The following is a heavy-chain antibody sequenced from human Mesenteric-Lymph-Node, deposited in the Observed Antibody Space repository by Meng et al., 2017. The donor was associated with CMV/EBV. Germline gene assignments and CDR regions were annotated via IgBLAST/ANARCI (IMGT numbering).Heavy chain of an antibody. CDR1: GFSFSNYA. CDR2: VSFDGNNK. D-gene: IGHD2-8*02. J-gene: IGHJ3*01. V-gene: IGHV3-30*04. CDR3: ARDAYCTDTSCFYDALHV. Sequence: SLKISCSASGFSFSNYAIHWVRQAPGKGLEWVAVVSFDGNNKYYADSVKGRFTISRDNSKDTVYLQMSSLRPDDTALYYCARDAYCTDTSCFYDALHVWGQGTLVTVSS.